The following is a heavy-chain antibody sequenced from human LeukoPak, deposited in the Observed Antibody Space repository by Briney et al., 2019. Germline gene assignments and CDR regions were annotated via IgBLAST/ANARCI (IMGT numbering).Heavy chain of an antibody. Sequence: PSETLSLTCTVSGYSISSGYYWGWIRQPPGKGLEWIGYIYYSGSTNYNPSLKSRVTLSVDTSKNQFSLKLSSVTAADTAVYYCATVGRGVGYWGQGTLVTVSS. CDR2: IYYSGST. V-gene: IGHV4-38-2*02. CDR1: GYSISSGYY. D-gene: IGHD3-10*01. J-gene: IGHJ4*02. CDR3: ATVGRGVGY.